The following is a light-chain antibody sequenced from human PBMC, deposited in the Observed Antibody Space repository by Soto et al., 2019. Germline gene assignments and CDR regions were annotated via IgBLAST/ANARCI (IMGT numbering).Light chain of an antibody. CDR3: QHRMNWPLT. Sequence: EILMTQSPATLSVSPGERATLSCRASQSVRSNLAWYQQKPGQAPRLLIFGATTRATGMPARFSGSGSGTEFTLTISSLQSEDFAVYYCQHRMNWPLTFGQGTRLEIK. CDR1: QSVRSN. J-gene: IGKJ5*01. V-gene: IGKV3-15*01. CDR2: GAT.